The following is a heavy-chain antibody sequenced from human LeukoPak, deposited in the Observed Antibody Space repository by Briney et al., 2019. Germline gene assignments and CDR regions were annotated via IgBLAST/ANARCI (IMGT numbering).Heavy chain of an antibody. Sequence: GGSRRLSCVGSGLTVSNNYMSWVRQAPGKGLEWVSVIYSDGTTRNADSVKGRFTISRDNSKNTVYLQMDSLRAEDTAVYYCARDKDAWGQGTLVTVSS. CDR3: ARDKDA. CDR1: GLTVSNNY. CDR2: IYSDGTT. J-gene: IGHJ5*02. V-gene: IGHV3-66*01.